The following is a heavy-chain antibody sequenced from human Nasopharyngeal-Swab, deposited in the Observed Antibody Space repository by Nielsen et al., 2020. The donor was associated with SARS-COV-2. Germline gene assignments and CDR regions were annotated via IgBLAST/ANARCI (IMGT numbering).Heavy chain of an antibody. D-gene: IGHD6-13*01. V-gene: IGHV3-53*04. J-gene: IGHJ4*02. Sequence: GESLKISCAASGFTFSSYAMSWVRQAPGKGLEWVSVIYSGGSTYYADSVKGRFTISRHNSKNTLYLQMNSLRAEDTAVYYCAREGIAAAGPEDYWGQGTLVTVSS. CDR2: IYSGGST. CDR1: GFTFSSYA. CDR3: AREGIAAAGPEDY.